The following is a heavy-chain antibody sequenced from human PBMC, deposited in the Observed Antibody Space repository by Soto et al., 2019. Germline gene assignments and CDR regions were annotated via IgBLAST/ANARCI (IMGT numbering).Heavy chain of an antibody. CDR3: ASVNEYYYDSSGYSDAFDI. Sequence: QVQLVESGGGVVQPGRSLRLSCAASGFTFSSYAMHWVRQAPGTGLEWVAVISYDGSNKYYADSVKGRFTISRDNSKNTLYLQMNSLRAEDTAVYYCASVNEYYYDSSGYSDAFDIWGQGTMVTVSS. CDR2: ISYDGSNK. J-gene: IGHJ3*02. D-gene: IGHD3-22*01. CDR1: GFTFSSYA. V-gene: IGHV3-30-3*01.